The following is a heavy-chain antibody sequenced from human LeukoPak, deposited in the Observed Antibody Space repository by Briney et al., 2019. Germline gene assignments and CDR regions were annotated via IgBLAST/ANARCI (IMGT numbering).Heavy chain of an antibody. D-gene: IGHD2-2*02. CDR3: AKGARCSSTSCYNPYFQH. J-gene: IGHJ1*01. Sequence: PGGSLRLSCAASGFTFSSYAMSWVRQAPGKGLEWVSAISGSGGSTYYADSVKGRFTISRDNSKNTLYLQMNSLRAEDAAVYYCAKGARCSSTSCYNPYFQHWGQGTLVTVSS. CDR1: GFTFSSYA. V-gene: IGHV3-23*01. CDR2: ISGSGGST.